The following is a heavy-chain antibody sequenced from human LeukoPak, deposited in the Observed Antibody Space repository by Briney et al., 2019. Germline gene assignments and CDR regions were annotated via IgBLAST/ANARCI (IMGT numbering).Heavy chain of an antibody. Sequence: ASVKVSCKASGYTFTSYDINWMRQATGQGLEWMGWMNPNSGNTGYAQKFQGRVTMTRNTSISTAYMELSSLRSEDTAVYYCARGVAPTRRYIVVVPAASSSWFDPWGQGTLVTVSS. D-gene: IGHD2-2*01. J-gene: IGHJ5*02. CDR1: GYTFTSYD. CDR2: MNPNSGNT. V-gene: IGHV1-8*01. CDR3: ARGVAPTRRYIVVVPAASSSWFDP.